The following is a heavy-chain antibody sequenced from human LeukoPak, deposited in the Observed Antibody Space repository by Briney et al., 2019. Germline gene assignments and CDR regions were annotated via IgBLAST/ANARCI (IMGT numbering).Heavy chain of an antibody. CDR1: GGSIISNTYY. D-gene: IGHD3-10*02. CDR3: VRHQDRTMLNS. Sequence: PSETLSLTCSVSGGSIISNTYYWGWVRQPPGKGLEWIGSMSHSGTPDYNASLRRRVAMSVDTSKNQVSLKLNSVTAADTAVYYCVRHQDRTMLNSWGQGTLVTVSS. V-gene: IGHV4-39*01. CDR2: MSHSGTP. J-gene: IGHJ5*02.